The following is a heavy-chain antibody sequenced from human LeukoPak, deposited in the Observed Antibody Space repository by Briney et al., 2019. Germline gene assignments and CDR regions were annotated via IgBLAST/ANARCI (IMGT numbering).Heavy chain of an antibody. CDR1: GGSSSSGDYY. D-gene: IGHD3-22*01. V-gene: IGHV4-30-4*08. CDR3: ARAVVIVVVTNSFYFDY. CDR2: IYYSGST. J-gene: IGHJ4*02. Sequence: PSQTLSLXCTVSGGSSSSGDYYWSWIRQPPGKGLEWIGYIYYSGSTYYNPSLKSRVTISVDTSKNQFSLKLSSVTAADTAVYYCARAVVIVVVTNSFYFDYWGQGTLVTVSS.